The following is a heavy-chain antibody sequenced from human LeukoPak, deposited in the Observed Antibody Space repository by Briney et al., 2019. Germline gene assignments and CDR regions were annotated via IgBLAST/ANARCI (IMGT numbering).Heavy chain of an antibody. Sequence: PGRSLRLSCAASGFTFSNCGMHWVRQAPGKGLEWVAVIWYDGSKKYYADSVKGRFTISRDDSRNTLFLQMDSLRAEDTAVYYCASTMYYYDSNGYYSLDYWGQGTLVTVSS. J-gene: IGHJ4*02. CDR1: GFTFSNCG. D-gene: IGHD3-22*01. V-gene: IGHV3-33*01. CDR2: IWYDGSKK. CDR3: ASTMYYYDSNGYYSLDY.